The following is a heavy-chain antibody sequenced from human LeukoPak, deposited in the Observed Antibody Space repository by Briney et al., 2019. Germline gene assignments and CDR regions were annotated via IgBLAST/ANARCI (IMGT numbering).Heavy chain of an antibody. CDR3: ASGGTLFYY. V-gene: IGHV3-48*03. CDR2: ITSSGSTI. CDR1: GFTFSTYE. J-gene: IGHJ4*02. Sequence: GGSLRLSCAASGFTFSTYEMNWVRQPPGKGLEWVSYITSSGSTIYYADSVKGRFTISRDNAKNSLYLQMSSLRAEDTAVYYCASGGTLFYYWGQGTLVTVSS. D-gene: IGHD1-1*01.